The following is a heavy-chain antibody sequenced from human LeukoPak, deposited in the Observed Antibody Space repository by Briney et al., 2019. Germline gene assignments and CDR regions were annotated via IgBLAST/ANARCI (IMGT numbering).Heavy chain of an antibody. V-gene: IGHV4-31*03. Sequence: SETLSLTCTVSGDSISSGGYCWNWFRQHPGKGLEWIGYIYSGGGTFYNPSLKSRVTISVDTSKNQFSLKLGSVTAADTALYYCASSEAPITPPPYGMGVWGQGTKVTVSS. CDR1: GDSISSGGYC. J-gene: IGHJ6*02. D-gene: IGHD5-12*01. CDR2: IYSGGGT. CDR3: ASSEAPITPPPYGMGV.